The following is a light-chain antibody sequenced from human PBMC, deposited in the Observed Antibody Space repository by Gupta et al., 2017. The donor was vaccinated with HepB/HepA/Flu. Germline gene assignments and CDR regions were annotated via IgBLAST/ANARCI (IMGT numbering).Light chain of an antibody. CDR3: QQYGWTPLT. CDR1: ESLATRS. Sequence: ILLTQSPGTLSLSPGERATLSCRSGESLATRSLAWYKQKPGQTPRLLIYEASTRAPGIPDRVTGSGSGTELTLTIDRREPEDFAIYYCQQYGWTPLTFGPGTKVEIK. CDR2: EAS. V-gene: IGKV3-20*01. J-gene: IGKJ3*01.